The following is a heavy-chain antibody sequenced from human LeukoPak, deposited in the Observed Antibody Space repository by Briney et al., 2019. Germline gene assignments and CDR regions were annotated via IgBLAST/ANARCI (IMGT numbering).Heavy chain of an antibody. CDR2: IYYSGST. Sequence: SQTLSLTCTVCGGSISSGGYYWSWIRQHPGKSLEWIGYIYYSGSTYYNPSLKSRVTISVDTSKNQFSLKLSSVTAADTAVYYCARAGWEQLEVFDYWGQGTLVTVSS. V-gene: IGHV4-31*03. CDR1: GGSISSGGYY. CDR3: ARAGWEQLEVFDY. D-gene: IGHD6-6*01. J-gene: IGHJ4*02.